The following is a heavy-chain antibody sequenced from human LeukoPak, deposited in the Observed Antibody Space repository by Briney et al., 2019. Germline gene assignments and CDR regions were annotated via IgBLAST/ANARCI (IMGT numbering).Heavy chain of an antibody. D-gene: IGHD1-14*01. V-gene: IGHV4-38-2*02. J-gene: IGHJ4*02. CDR1: GYSISSGYY. CDR3: ARQRIDMTGGYFDQ. CDR2: VFYTGTT. Sequence: SETLSLTCTVSGYSISSGYYWGWIRQSPGKGLEWIGSVFYTGTTYYNPSLKSRVTVSVDTSRKRFSLNLRSLTAADTATYYCARQRIDMTGGYFDQWGQGILVTVSS.